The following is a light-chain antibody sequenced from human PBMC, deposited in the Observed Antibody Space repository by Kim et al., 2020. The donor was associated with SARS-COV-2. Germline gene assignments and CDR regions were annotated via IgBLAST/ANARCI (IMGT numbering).Light chain of an antibody. CDR1: SSNLGAHYD. V-gene: IGLV1-40*01. Sequence: VTSSCPGSSSNLGAHYDVNWYQQLPATAPKLLIYGNSNRPSGVPDRFSGSKSGTSASLAIPGLQAEDEGDYYCQSYDSGLSGLYVFGPGTKVTVL. CDR2: GNS. J-gene: IGLJ1*01. CDR3: QSYDSGLSGLYV.